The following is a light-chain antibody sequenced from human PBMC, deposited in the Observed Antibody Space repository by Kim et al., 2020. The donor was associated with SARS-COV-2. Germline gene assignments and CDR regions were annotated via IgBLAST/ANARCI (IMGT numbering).Light chain of an antibody. J-gene: IGLJ3*02. CDR2: VGTHGIVG. Sequence: YTRSSGYIDYNVDWYQQRPGKGPRLLMRVGTHGIVGYKGDGIPDRFSVLGSGLNRYLTIKNIQEEDESDYHCGADHGPGNNFVWVFGGGTQLTVL. CDR3: GADHGPGNNFVWV. V-gene: IGLV9-49*01. CDR1: SGYIDYN.